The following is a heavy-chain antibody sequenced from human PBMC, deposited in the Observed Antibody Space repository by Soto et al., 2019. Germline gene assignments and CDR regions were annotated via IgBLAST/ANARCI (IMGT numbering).Heavy chain of an antibody. D-gene: IGHD2-8*01. CDR1: GESVSTNSAT. J-gene: IGHJ5*01. CDR2: TYYRSKWYH. Sequence: QVQLQQSGPGLVKPSQTLSLTCAISGESVSTNSATWDWIRQSPSRVLEWLGRTYYRSKWYHDYEASVKGRLTINADTPNNQLSLQLNSVTPDDTAVYYCARLIGDSWLDSWGQGTLVTVSS. CDR3: ARLIGDSWLDS. V-gene: IGHV6-1*01.